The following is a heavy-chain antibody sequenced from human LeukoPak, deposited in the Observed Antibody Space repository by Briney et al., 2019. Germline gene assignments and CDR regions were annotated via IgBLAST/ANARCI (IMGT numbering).Heavy chain of an antibody. CDR2: ISWNSGSI. V-gene: IGHV3-9*03. D-gene: IGHD4-17*01. J-gene: IGHJ4*02. CDR1: GCTFDDYA. CDR3: AKGHYGDYPGPFDY. Sequence: GGSLRLSXAASGCTFDDYAMHGVRQAPGKGLEGVSGISWNSGSIGYADSVKGRFTISRDNAKNSLYLQMNSLRAEDMALYYCAKGHYGDYPGPFDYWGQGTLVTVSS.